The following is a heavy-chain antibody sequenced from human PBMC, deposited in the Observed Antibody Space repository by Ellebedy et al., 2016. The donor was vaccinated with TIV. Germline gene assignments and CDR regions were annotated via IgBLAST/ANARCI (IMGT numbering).Heavy chain of an antibody. CDR3: ASLYNYCLGGYFEY. CDR2: IYYSGRT. Sequence: MPGGSLRLSCTVPGGFISSYYWSWIRQPPGKGLEWIGYIYYSGRTNYNLSLTSRVTMSLDMSKDHFSLKLTSVTAADTAVYYWASLYNYCLGGYFEYWGQGTLVTVSS. D-gene: IGHD5-18*01. V-gene: IGHV4-59*01. J-gene: IGHJ4*02. CDR1: GGFISSYY.